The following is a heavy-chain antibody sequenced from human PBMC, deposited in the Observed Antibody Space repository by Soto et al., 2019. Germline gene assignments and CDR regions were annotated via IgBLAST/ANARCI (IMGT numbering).Heavy chain of an antibody. CDR1: GGSISSRGYY. J-gene: IGHJ5*02. V-gene: IGHV4-39*01. CDR3: ATSNWFDP. Sequence: QLQLQESGPGLVKPSETLSLTCTVSGGSISSRGYYWGWIRQPPGKGLEWIGTIYYSGSTYYNPSPKSRVTISVDTSKNQFSLKLGSVTAADTAVYYCATSNWFDPWGPGTLVTVSS. CDR2: IYYSGST.